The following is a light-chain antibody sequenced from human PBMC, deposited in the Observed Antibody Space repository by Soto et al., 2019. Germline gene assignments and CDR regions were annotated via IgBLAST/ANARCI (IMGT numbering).Light chain of an antibody. CDR2: GNT. CDR3: LSFDSSLSVV. V-gene: IGLV1-40*01. J-gene: IGLJ2*01. CDR1: SSNIGAGYD. Sequence: QSVLTQPPSVSGAPGQRVTISCTGGSSNIGAGYDVHWYQQLPGRAPKLLIYGNTNRPSGVPDRFSGSKSGTSASLAITGLQAEDEADYYCLSFDSSLSVVXGGGTKLTVL.